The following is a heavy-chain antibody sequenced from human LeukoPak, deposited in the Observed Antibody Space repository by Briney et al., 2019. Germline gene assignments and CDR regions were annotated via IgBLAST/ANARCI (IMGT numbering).Heavy chain of an antibody. CDR2: IRYDGSTI. CDR1: GFTFSDYG. D-gene: IGHD5-12*01. J-gene: IGHJ4*02. Sequence: GESLRLSCAASGFTFSDYGMHWVRQAPGKGLEWVAVIRYDGSTIYYADSVKGRFTISRDDSKKTLYLQMDSLRAEDTAVYYCARAYSRESGYDFVFGYWGQGTLVTVSS. V-gene: IGHV3-33*01. CDR3: ARAYSRESGYDFVFGY.